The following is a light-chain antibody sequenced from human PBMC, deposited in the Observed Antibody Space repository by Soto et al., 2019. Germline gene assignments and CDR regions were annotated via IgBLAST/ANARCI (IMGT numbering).Light chain of an antibody. V-gene: IGLV2-23*02. CDR1: SSDVGSYNL. J-gene: IGLJ2*01. CDR3: CSYAGDNTVI. CDR2: EVT. Sequence: QSVLTQPASVSGSPGQSITISCTGTSSDVGSYNLVSWYQQHPGKAPKLMLFEVTRRPSGVSNRFSGSKSGNTASLTISGLQAEDEADYYCCSYAGDNTVIFGGGTKLTVL.